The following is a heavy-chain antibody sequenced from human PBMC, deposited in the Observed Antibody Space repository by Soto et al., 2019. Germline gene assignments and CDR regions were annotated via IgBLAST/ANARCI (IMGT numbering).Heavy chain of an antibody. CDR1: GFTFSSYS. CDR2: ISSSSSYI. CDR3: ARVVVVPAAPFDP. J-gene: IGHJ5*02. Sequence: GGSLRLSCAASGFTFSSYSMNWVRQAPGKGLEWVSSISSSSSYIYYADSVKGRFTISRDNAKNSLYLQMNSLRAEDTAVYYCARVVVVPAAPFDPWGQGTLVTVSS. V-gene: IGHV3-21*01. D-gene: IGHD2-2*01.